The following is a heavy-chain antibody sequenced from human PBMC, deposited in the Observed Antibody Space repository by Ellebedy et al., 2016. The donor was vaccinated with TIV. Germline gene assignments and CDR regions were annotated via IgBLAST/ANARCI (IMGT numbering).Heavy chain of an antibody. CDR3: ARGRSGYCSSTSCYYYYYGMDV. V-gene: IGHV4-59*01. D-gene: IGHD2-2*01. J-gene: IGHJ6*02. CDR2: IYYSGST. CDR1: GGSISSYY. Sequence: MPSETLSLTCTVSGGSISSYYWSWIRQPPGKGLEWIGYIYYSGSTNYNPSLKSRVTISVDTSKNQFSLKLSSVTAADTAVYYCARGRSGYCSSTSCYYYYYGMDVWGQGTTVTVSS.